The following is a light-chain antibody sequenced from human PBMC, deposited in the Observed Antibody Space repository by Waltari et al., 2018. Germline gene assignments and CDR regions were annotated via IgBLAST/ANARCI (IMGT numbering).Light chain of an antibody. J-gene: IGLJ1*01. CDR3: CSYAGSSTYV. V-gene: IGLV2-23*02. CDR1: SSDVGSYNL. CDR2: EVS. Sequence: QSALTQPASVSGSPGQSITISCTGTSSDVGSYNLVSWYQQHPGKAPKLMIYEVSKRPSGVSHRCSGSKSGNTASLTISGLQAEDEADYYCCSYAGSSTYVFGTGTKVTVL.